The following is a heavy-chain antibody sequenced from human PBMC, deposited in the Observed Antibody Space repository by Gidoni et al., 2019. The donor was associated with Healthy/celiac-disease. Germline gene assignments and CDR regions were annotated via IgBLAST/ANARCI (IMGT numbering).Heavy chain of an antibody. CDR3: AREGGAYYDFWSGPPDY. V-gene: IGHV3-30*01. J-gene: IGHJ4*02. Sequence: QVQLVESGGGVVQPGRSLRLSCAASGFTFSSYAMHWVRQAPGKGLEWVAVISYDGSNKYYADSVKGRFTISRDNSKNTLYLQMNSLRAEDTAVYYCAREGGAYYDFWSGPPDYWGQGTLVTVSS. D-gene: IGHD3-3*01. CDR2: ISYDGSNK. CDR1: GFTFSSYA.